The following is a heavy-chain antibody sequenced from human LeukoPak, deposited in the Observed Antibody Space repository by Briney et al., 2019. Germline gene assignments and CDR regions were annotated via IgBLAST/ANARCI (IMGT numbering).Heavy chain of an antibody. CDR2: IKQDGSEK. Sequence: GGSLRLSCAASGFTFSSYWMSWVRQAPGKGLEWVANIKQDGSEKYYVDSVKGRFTISRDNAKNSLYLRMNSLRAEDTAVYYCARDGIAAAGTFEDYWGQGTLVTVSS. V-gene: IGHV3-7*01. D-gene: IGHD6-13*01. J-gene: IGHJ4*02. CDR1: GFTFSSYW. CDR3: ARDGIAAAGTFEDY.